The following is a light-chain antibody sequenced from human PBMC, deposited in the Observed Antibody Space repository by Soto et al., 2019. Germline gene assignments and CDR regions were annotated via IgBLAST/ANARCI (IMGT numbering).Light chain of an antibody. Sequence: SSDVGGYNYVSWSQQHPGKAPKLLISEVSNRPSGVSNRFSGSKSGNTASLTISGLQADDEADYYCSSYTASSTLLFGTGTKVTVL. CDR1: SSDVGGYNY. CDR3: SSYTASSTLL. V-gene: IGLV2-14*03. J-gene: IGLJ1*01. CDR2: EVS.